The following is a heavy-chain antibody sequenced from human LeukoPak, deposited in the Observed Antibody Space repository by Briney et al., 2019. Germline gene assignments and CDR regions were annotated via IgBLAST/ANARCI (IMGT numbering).Heavy chain of an antibody. Sequence: GRSLRLSCAASGFTFSGYAMHWVRQSPGKGLEGVSVMWHDGSKKYDSDSAKGRFTISRDNSKNTLYLQMNRMRAEDTDVYSCGSSHRNSWYGIDNWGQGTLVTVSS. D-gene: IGHD6-13*01. J-gene: IGHJ4*02. CDR1: GFTFSGYA. CDR3: GSSHRNSWYGIDN. CDR2: MWHDGSKK. V-gene: IGHV3-33*01.